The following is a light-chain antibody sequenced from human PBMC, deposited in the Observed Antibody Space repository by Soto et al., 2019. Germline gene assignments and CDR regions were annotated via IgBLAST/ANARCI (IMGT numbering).Light chain of an antibody. Sequence: QSALTQPASMSGSPGQSITISCTGTSSDVGDSNYVSWYQQHPGKVPKLMIYEVTYRPSGVSNRFSGSKSGNTASLTISGLQAEDEADYYCSSYTPSSTYFFGTGTKLTVL. V-gene: IGLV2-14*01. CDR2: EVT. CDR1: SSDVGDSNY. CDR3: SSYTPSSTYF. J-gene: IGLJ1*01.